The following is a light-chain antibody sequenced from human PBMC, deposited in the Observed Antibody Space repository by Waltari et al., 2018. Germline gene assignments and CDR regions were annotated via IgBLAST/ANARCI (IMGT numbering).Light chain of an antibody. CDR3: QQYDSTPYT. CDR2: WAS. J-gene: IGKJ2*01. Sequence: DIVMTQSPDSLAVSLGERATINCKSSQSVLYSSNNKNYLAWYQQKPGQAPKLRIYWASTRESGVPDRFSGSGSGTDFTLTISSLQAEDVAVYYCQQYDSTPYTFGQGTKLEIK. V-gene: IGKV4-1*01. CDR1: QSVLYSSNNKNY.